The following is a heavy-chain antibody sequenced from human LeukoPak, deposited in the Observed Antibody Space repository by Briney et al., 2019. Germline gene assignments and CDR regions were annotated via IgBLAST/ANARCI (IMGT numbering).Heavy chain of an antibody. Sequence: GASVKVSCKASGYTFTNYGISWVRQAPGQGLEWMGWISAYNGNTKYAQNLQGRVTMTTDTSTTTVYMELRSLRPDDTAVYYCARDGMFDYWGQGTLVTVSS. CDR1: GYTFTNYG. V-gene: IGHV1-18*01. J-gene: IGHJ4*02. CDR2: ISAYNGNT. CDR3: ARDGMFDY. D-gene: IGHD1-26*01.